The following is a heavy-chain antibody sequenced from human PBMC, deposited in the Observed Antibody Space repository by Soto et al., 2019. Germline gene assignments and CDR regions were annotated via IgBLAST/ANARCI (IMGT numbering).Heavy chain of an antibody. D-gene: IGHD3-10*01. CDR2: ISYDGSNK. CDR3: AKDIYKKGATGGMDV. CDR1: GFTFSSYG. J-gene: IGHJ6*02. Sequence: GGSLRLSCAASGFTFSSYGMHWVRQAPGKGLEWVAVISYDGSNKYYADSVKGRFTISRDNSKNTLYLQMNSLRAEDTAVYYCAKDIYKKGATGGMDVWGQGTTVTVSS. V-gene: IGHV3-30*18.